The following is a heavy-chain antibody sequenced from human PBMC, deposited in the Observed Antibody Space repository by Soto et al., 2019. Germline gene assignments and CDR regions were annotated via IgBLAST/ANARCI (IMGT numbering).Heavy chain of an antibody. Sequence: QVQLVQSGAEEKKPGASVKVSCKASGYTFTSYAMHWVRQAPGQRLEWMGWINAGNGNTKYSQKFQGRVTITRDTSASTAYMELSSLRSEDMAVYYCALSPTYYYDSSGRHGAFDIWGQGTMVTVSS. V-gene: IGHV1-3*05. D-gene: IGHD3-22*01. CDR3: ALSPTYYYDSSGRHGAFDI. J-gene: IGHJ3*02. CDR1: GYTFTSYA. CDR2: INAGNGNT.